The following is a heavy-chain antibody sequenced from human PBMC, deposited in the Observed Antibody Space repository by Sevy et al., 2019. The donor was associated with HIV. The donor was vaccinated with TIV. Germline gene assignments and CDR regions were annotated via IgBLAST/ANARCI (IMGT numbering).Heavy chain of an antibody. Sequence: GESRKISCAASGLTFSTYGMHWVRQAPGKGLEWVAVISYDGNIQYYADSVKGRFTVSRDNSKNTLYLQMNSLRAEDSAVYYCAKDQGGYNYAPGYWGQGTLVTVSS. CDR3: AKDQGGYNYAPGY. CDR2: ISYDGNIQ. V-gene: IGHV3-30*18. D-gene: IGHD5-18*01. CDR1: GLTFSTYG. J-gene: IGHJ4*02.